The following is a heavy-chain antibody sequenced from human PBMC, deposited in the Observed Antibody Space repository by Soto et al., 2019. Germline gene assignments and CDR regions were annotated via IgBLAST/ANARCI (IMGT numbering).Heavy chain of an antibody. D-gene: IGHD3-22*01. CDR1: GYTFTGYY. CDR3: ARDGGLYDSSGYYYDGAFDI. V-gene: IGHV1-2*02. CDR2: INPNSGGT. Sequence: QVQLVQSGAEVKKPGASVKVSCKASGYTFTGYYMHWVRQAPGQGLEWMGWINPNSGGTNYAQKFQGRVTMTRDTSISTAYMELRRLRSDDTSVYYCARDGGLYDSSGYYYDGAFDIWGQGTMVTVSS. J-gene: IGHJ3*02.